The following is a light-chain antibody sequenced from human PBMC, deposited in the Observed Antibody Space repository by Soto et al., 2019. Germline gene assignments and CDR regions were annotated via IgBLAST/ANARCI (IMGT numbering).Light chain of an antibody. Sequence: QSVLTQPASVSGSPGQSITISCTGTSSDVGSYNLVSWYQQRPGKAPKLMIYEVSKRPSGVSNRFSGSKSGNTASLTISGLQAEDEADYSCCSYAGSSTWVFGGGTTLTVL. CDR2: EVS. J-gene: IGLJ3*02. CDR3: CSYAGSSTWV. CDR1: SSDVGSYNL. V-gene: IGLV2-23*02.